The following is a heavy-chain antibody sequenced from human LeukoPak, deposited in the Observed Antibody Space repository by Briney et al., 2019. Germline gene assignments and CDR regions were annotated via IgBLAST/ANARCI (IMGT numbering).Heavy chain of an antibody. V-gene: IGHV4-39*01. CDR1: GGSISSSSYY. D-gene: IGHD2-15*01. Sequence: SETLSLTCTVSGGSISSSSYYWGWIRQPPGKGLEWIGSIYYSGSTYYNLSLKSRVTISVDTSKNQFSLKLSSVTAADTAVYYCARDSGYCSGGSCYFAAFDIWGQGTMVTVSS. J-gene: IGHJ3*02. CDR2: IYYSGST. CDR3: ARDSGYCSGGSCYFAAFDI.